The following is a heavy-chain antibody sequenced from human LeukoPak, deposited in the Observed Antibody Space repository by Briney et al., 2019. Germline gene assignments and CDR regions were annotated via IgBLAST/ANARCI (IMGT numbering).Heavy chain of an antibody. CDR2: IYLADSDT. D-gene: IGHD6-13*01. V-gene: IGHV5-51*01. Sequence: HGESLKISCKGSGYSYNSYWIGWVRQMPGKGLEWMGIIYLADSDTRYSPSFQGQVSISADKSINTAYLQWSSLKASDTAMYYCARRPADYSSSWYILDYWGQGTLVTVSS. CDR1: GYSYNSYW. CDR3: ARRPADYSSSWYILDY. J-gene: IGHJ4*02.